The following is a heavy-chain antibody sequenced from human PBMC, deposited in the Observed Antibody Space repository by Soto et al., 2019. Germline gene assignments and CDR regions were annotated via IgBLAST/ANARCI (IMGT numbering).Heavy chain of an antibody. CDR2: VYHTGRT. CDR1: GGSFKSGSYS. Sequence: QVQLQESGPGLVKPSETLSLTCTVSGGSFKSGSYSWSWIRQPPGKGLEWIGYVYHTGRTSYHPSLQSRVFKSIDTSKKPFSLNLESGAAADQAREFRAREFAYFDSWGQGTLVTVSS. J-gene: IGHJ4*02. V-gene: IGHV4-61*01. CDR3: AREFAYFDS.